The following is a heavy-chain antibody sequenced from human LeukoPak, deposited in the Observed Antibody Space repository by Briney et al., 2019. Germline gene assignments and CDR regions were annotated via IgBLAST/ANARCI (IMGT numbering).Heavy chain of an antibody. Sequence: SQTLSLTCTVSGGSISSGSYYWNWIRQPAGKGLEWIGRIYTSGSTSYSPSLKSRVTISVDTSKNQFSLKLRSVTAADTAVYYCARTTYYDILSYYYYMDVWGKGTTVTVSS. J-gene: IGHJ6*03. D-gene: IGHD3-9*01. CDR1: GGSISSGSYY. V-gene: IGHV4-61*02. CDR2: IYTSGST. CDR3: ARTTYYDILSYYYYMDV.